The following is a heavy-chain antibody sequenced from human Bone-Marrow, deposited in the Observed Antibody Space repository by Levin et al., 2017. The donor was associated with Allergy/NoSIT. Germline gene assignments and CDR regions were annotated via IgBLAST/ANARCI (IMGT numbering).Heavy chain of an antibody. V-gene: IGHV5-10-1*01. CDR1: GYSFTSYW. J-gene: IGHJ4*02. CDR3: ARGDYYDSSGYTYPSY. Sequence: GESLKISCKGSGYSFTSYWISWVRQMPGKGLEWMGRIDPSDSYTNYSPSFQGHVTISADKSISTAYLQWSSLKASDTAMYYCARGDYYDSSGYTYPSYWGQGTLVTVSS. D-gene: IGHD3-22*01. CDR2: IDPSDSYT.